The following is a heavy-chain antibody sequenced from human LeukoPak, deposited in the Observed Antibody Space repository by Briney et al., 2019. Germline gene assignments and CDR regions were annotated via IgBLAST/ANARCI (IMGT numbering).Heavy chain of an antibody. CDR2: IRYDGTNK. CDR3: ARRVNYGDYGNDY. J-gene: IGHJ4*02. V-gene: IGHV3-30*02. CDR1: GFTFSNYG. D-gene: IGHD4-17*01. Sequence: PGGSLRLSCAASGFTFSNYGMHWVRQAPGKGLEWVAFIRYDGTNKDYADSVKGRFTISRDNSKNTLYLQMNSLRAEDTAVYYCARRVNYGDYGNDYWGQGTLVTVSS.